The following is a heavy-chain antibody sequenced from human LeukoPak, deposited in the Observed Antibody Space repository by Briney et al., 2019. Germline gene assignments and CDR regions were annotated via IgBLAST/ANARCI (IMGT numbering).Heavy chain of an antibody. CDR1: GITFSNYE. Sequence: GGSLRLSGVASGITFSNYEMNWVRQAPGKGLEWLSCISNSGSTMYYADSVKGRFTISRDNAKNSLYLQMNSLRAEDTAVYYCARGFRDTAMFLDYWGQGTLVTVSS. CDR3: ARGFRDTAMFLDY. V-gene: IGHV3-48*03. CDR2: ISNSGSTM. J-gene: IGHJ4*02. D-gene: IGHD5-18*01.